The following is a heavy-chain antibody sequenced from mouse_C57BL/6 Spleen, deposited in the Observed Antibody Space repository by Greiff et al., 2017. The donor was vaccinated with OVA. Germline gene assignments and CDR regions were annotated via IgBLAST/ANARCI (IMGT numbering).Heavy chain of an antibody. Sequence: EVKLVESGGDLVKPGGSLKLSCAASGFTFSSYGMSWVRQTPDKRLEWVATISSGGSYTYYPDSVKGRLPLSRDNAKNTLYLQMSSLKSEDTARYYCARGGLYDYDVYAMDDWGQGTSVTVSS. CDR1: GFTFSSYG. CDR2: ISSGGSYT. V-gene: IGHV5-6*02. J-gene: IGHJ4*01. CDR3: ARGGLYDYDVYAMDD. D-gene: IGHD2-4*01.